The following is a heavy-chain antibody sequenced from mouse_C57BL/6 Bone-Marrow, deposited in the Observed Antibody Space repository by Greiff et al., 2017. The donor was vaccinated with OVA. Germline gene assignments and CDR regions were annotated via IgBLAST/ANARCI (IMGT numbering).Heavy chain of an antibody. V-gene: IGHV1-15*01. D-gene: IGHD2-4*01. J-gene: IGHJ4*01. CDR2: IDPETGGT. Sequence: VQLQQSGAELVRPGASVTLSCKASGYTFTDYEMHWVKQTPVHGLEWIGAIDPETGGTAYNQKFKGKAILTADKSSSTAYMELRSLTSEDSAVYYCTRTHDYFYYYAMDYWGQGTSVTVSS. CDR1: GYTFTDYE. CDR3: TRTHDYFYYYAMDY.